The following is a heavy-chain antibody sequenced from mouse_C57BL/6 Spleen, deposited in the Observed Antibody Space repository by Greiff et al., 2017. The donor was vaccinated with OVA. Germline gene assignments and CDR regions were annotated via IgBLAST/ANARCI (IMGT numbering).Heavy chain of an antibody. CDR3: VMVKGYYYAMDY. J-gene: IGHJ4*01. V-gene: IGHV1-76*01. CDR2: INPGSGST. Sequence: QVQLQQSGAELVRPGASVKLSCKASGYTFTDYYINWVKQRPGQGLEWIARINPGSGSTYYNEKFKGKATLTAEKSSSTAYMQLSSLTSEDSAVYFCVMVKGYYYAMDYWGQGTSVTVSS. CDR1: GYTFTDYY. D-gene: IGHD2-3*01.